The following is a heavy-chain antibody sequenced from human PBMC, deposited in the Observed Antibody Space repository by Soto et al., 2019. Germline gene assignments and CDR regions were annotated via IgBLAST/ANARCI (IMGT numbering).Heavy chain of an antibody. CDR2: ISYDGSNK. CDR3: ARDDRYSSSADY. CDR1: GFTFSSYA. D-gene: IGHD6-6*01. Sequence: SGGSLRLSCAASGFTFSSYAMHWVRQAPGKGLEWVAVISYDGSNKYYADSVKGRFTISRDNSKNTLYLQMNSLRAEDTAVYYCARDDRYSSSADYWGQGTLVTVSS. V-gene: IGHV3-30-3*01. J-gene: IGHJ4*02.